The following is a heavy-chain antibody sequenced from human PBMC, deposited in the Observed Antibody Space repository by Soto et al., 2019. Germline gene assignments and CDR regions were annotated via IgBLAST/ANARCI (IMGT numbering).Heavy chain of an antibody. CDR1: GYTFTSYG. CDR3: ARDRGAYGMDV. J-gene: IGHJ6*02. Sequence: QVQLVQSGAEVKKPGAPVKVSCKASGYTFTSYGISWVRQAPGQGLEWMGWISAYNGNTNSAQKLQGRVTMTTDTSTSTAHMELRSLRSDDTAVYYCARDRGAYGMDVWGQGTTVTVSS. CDR2: ISAYNGNT. V-gene: IGHV1-18*01.